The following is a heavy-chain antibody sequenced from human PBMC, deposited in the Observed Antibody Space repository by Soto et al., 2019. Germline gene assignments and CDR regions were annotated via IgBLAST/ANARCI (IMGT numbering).Heavy chain of an antibody. CDR2: ISAYNGNT. CDR1: GYTFTSYG. D-gene: IGHD3-10*01. J-gene: IGHJ5*02. Sequence: QVQLVQSGAEVKKPGASVKVSCKASGYTFTSYGISWVRQAPGQGLEWMGWISAYNGNTNYAQKLQGRVTMTTDTSTSTAYRERRSLRSDDTAVYYCARMFGFGDTEENWFAPWGQGTLVTVSS. V-gene: IGHV1-18*01. CDR3: ARMFGFGDTEENWFAP.